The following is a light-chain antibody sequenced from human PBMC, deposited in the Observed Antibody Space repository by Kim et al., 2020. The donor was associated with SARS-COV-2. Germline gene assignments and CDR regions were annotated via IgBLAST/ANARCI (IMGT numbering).Light chain of an antibody. CDR3: CSYARSRV. Sequence: QSALTQPASVSGSPGQSITISCTGTGSDVGTYNLVSWYQQHPGEAPKLIIYEVSKRPSGVSDRFSGSKSGNMASLTISGIQADDEADYYCCSYARSRVFGGGTKLTVL. CDR2: EVS. CDR1: GSDVGTYNL. V-gene: IGLV2-23*02. J-gene: IGLJ2*01.